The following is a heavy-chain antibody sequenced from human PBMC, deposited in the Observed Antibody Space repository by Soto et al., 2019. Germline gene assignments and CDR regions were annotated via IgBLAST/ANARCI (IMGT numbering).Heavy chain of an antibody. V-gene: IGHV1-69*13. D-gene: IGHD3-22*01. CDR1: GGTFSSYA. J-gene: IGHJ4*02. CDR3: ARAPDSSGYSADFDY. Sequence: GASVKVSWKASGGTFSSYAISWVRQAPGQGLEWMGGIIPIFGTANYAQKFQGRVTITADESTSTAYMELSSLRSEDTAVYYCARAPDSSGYSADFDYWGQGTLVTVSS. CDR2: IIPIFGTA.